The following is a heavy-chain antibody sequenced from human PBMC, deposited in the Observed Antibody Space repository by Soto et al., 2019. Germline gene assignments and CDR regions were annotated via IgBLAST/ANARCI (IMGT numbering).Heavy chain of an antibody. CDR2: FYYSGST. CDR1: GGSISSGGYY. CDR3: ARVWGMTPDY. Sequence: QVQLQESGPGLVKPSQTLSLTCTVSGGSISSGGYYWSWIRQHPGKGLEWIGHFYYSGSTYYNPSLKSRVTMSVDTSKNQFSLKPSSVTAADTAMYYCARVWGMTPDYWGQGTLVTVSS. D-gene: IGHD7-27*01. J-gene: IGHJ4*02. V-gene: IGHV4-31*03.